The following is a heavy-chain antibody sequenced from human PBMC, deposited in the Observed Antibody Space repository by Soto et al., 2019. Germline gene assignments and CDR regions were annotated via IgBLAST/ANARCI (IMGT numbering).Heavy chain of an antibody. V-gene: IGHV3-9*01. CDR1: GFTFDDYA. CDR3: AKDTRDYYFDY. Sequence: EVQLVESGGGLVQPGRSLRLSCAASGFTFDDYAMHWVRQAPGKGLEWVSGISWNSGSIGYADSVKGRFTISRDNAKNSLYLHMNILRAEDTALYYCAKDTRDYYFDYWGQGTLVTVSS. J-gene: IGHJ4*02. CDR2: ISWNSGSI.